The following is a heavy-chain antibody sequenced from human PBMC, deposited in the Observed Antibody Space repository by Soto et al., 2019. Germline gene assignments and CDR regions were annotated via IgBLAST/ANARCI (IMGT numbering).Heavy chain of an antibody. CDR1: GFPFSSYG. D-gene: IGHD2-15*01. V-gene: IGHV3-30*03. Sequence: QVQLVESGGDVVQPGRSLRLSCAASGFPFSSYGMHWVRQAPGKGLEWVAHISYDGSNKNYTDSVKGRFTISRDNSKNMLYLQMSSLRAEDTAVYYCAGGQYYFDYCGQGTRVSVSS. CDR3: AGGQYYFDY. J-gene: IGHJ4*02. CDR2: ISYDGSNK.